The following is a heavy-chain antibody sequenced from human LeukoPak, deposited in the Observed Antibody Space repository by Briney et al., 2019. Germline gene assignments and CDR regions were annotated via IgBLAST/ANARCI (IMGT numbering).Heavy chain of an antibody. V-gene: IGHV4-4*07. CDR1: GGSISSYY. CDR2: IYTSGST. J-gene: IGHJ4*02. CDR3: ARDTLYYYDSSGYYKRGGPDY. D-gene: IGHD3-22*01. Sequence: SETLSLTCTVSGGSISSYYWSWIRQPAGKGLEWIGRIYTSGSTNYNPSLKSRVTMSVDTSKNQFSLKLSSVTAADTAVYYCARDTLYYYDSSGYYKRGGPDYWGQGTLVTVSS.